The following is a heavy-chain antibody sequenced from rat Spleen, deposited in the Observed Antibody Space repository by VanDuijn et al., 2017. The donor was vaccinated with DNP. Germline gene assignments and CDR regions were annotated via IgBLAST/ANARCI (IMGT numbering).Heavy chain of an antibody. V-gene: IGHV5-7*01. CDR1: GFSFSYYY. CDR2: ISYDGSST. Sequence: EVQLVESGGDLVQPGRSLKLSCAASGFSFSYYYMAWVRQAPTKGLEWVATISYDGSSTYYRDSVKGRFTSSRDNAKSILYLQMDSLRPEDTATYYCARPDYWGQGVMVTVSS. CDR3: ARPDY. J-gene: IGHJ2*01.